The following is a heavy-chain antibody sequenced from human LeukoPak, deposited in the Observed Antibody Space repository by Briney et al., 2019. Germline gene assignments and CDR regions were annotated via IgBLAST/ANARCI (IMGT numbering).Heavy chain of an antibody. CDR2: ISNSGST. Sequence: PSETLSLTCTVSGGSISSHYWTWIRQSPVKGLEWIGDISNSGSTSYNPSLKSRVTISIDTSKNQFSLKLSSVTAADTAVYYCGRDALVGYFSYYYMDVWGKGTTVTVSS. CDR1: GGSISSHY. CDR3: GRDALVGYFSYYYMDV. J-gene: IGHJ6*03. D-gene: IGHD2-15*01. V-gene: IGHV4-59*11.